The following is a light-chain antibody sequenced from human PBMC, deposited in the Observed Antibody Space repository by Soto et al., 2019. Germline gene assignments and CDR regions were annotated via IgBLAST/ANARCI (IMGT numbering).Light chain of an antibody. Sequence: QSVLTQPTSVSAAPGQKVTISCSGSSSNIGNNYVSWYQRLPGTAPKLLIYDNNKRPSGIPDRFSGSKSGTSATLGITGLQTGDEADYYCGTWDSSLSAVVFGGGTKLTVL. J-gene: IGLJ2*01. CDR3: GTWDSSLSAVV. V-gene: IGLV1-51*01. CDR2: DNN. CDR1: SSNIGNNY.